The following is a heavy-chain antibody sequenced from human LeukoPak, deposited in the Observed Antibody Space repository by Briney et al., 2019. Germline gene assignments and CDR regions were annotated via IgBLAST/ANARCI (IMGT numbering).Heavy chain of an antibody. V-gene: IGHV3-74*01. CDR3: AKDRDDPAGYSYGYGVPRRGYYFDY. Sequence: GGSLRLSCAASGFTFSSYWMHWVRHAPGKGLVWVSRINSGGSSTSYADSVKGRFTISRDNSKNTLYLQMNSLRAEDTAVYYCAKDRDDPAGYSYGYGVPRRGYYFDYWGQGTLVTVSS. J-gene: IGHJ4*02. CDR2: INSGGSST. D-gene: IGHD5-18*01. CDR1: GFTFSSYW.